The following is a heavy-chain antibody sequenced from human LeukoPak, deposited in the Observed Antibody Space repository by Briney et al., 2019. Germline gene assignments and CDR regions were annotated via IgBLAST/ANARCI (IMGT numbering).Heavy chain of an antibody. V-gene: IGHV4-34*01. Sequence: SETLSLTCAVYGDSFKNYYWTWIRQSPEKGLEWIGEINHGGVTTYNPSPESRLTLLVDTSKNQFSLNMRSVTAADTAVYFCARARAFVWGSYRYIPYYFDPWGQGTLVTVSS. J-gene: IGHJ5*02. CDR2: INHGGVT. CDR3: ARARAFVWGSYRYIPYYFDP. D-gene: IGHD3-16*02. CDR1: GDSFKNYY.